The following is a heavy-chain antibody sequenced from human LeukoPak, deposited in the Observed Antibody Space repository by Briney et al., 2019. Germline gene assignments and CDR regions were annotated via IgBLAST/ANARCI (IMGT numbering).Heavy chain of an antibody. CDR2: ISTSGTAV. D-gene: IGHD3-22*01. V-gene: IGHV3-11*04. CDR1: GFTFSDYY. Sequence: PGGSLRLSCAASGFTFSDYYMSWIRQAPGKGLEWVSYISTSGTAVYYADSVKGRFTISRDNAKNSLYLQMNSLRAEDTAVYYCARASRYYYDSSGYSWGQGTLVTVSS. J-gene: IGHJ4*02. CDR3: ARASRYYYDSSGYS.